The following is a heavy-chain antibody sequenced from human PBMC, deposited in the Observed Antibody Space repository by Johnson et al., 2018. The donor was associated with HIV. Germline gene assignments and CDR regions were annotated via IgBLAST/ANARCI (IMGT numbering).Heavy chain of an antibody. CDR2: INQNGSEK. CDR3: AREGTYEPLHRIYDYGDYPTFDF. V-gene: IGHV3-7*01. Sequence: VQLVESGGGVVQPGGSLRLSCTASGFTVSDYWMSWVRQSPGKGLEWVASINQNGSEKSYVDSMKGRLTISRDTPKNSLFLQVDSLRADDTAVYFCAREGTYEPLHRIYDYGDYPTFDFWGQGTMVTVSS. CDR1: GFTVSDYW. D-gene: IGHD4-17*01. J-gene: IGHJ3*01.